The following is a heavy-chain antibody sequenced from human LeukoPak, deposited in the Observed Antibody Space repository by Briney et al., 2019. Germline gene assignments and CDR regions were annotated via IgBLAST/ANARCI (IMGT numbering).Heavy chain of an antibody. CDR3: ARFDYRATSH. V-gene: IGHV5-51*01. D-gene: IGHD4-17*01. J-gene: IGHJ4*02. CDR2: INPGDSDT. Sequence: ECLKISCKVSGYTFTSYWIGWVRHMPGKDLVWMGIINPGDSDTRYSPSFQGQVTISADKSISTAYLQWRSLKASDTAMYYCARFDYRATSHWGQGTLVTVSS. CDR1: GYTFTSYW.